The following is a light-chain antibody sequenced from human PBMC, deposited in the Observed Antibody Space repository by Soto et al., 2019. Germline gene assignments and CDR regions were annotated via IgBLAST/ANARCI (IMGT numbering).Light chain of an antibody. J-gene: IGKJ3*01. CDR1: QSVTSSY. Sequence: EIVLTQSPGTLSLSPGERATLSCRASQSVTSSYLAWYQQKPGQAPRLLIYGASSRATGIPDRFSGSGSVTDFTLTISRLEPEDFAVSYCHQYATSPLSFGPGTKVYIK. CDR2: GAS. CDR3: HQYATSPLS. V-gene: IGKV3-20*01.